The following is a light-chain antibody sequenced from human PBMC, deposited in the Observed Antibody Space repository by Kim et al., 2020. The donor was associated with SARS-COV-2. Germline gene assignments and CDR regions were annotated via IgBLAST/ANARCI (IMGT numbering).Light chain of an antibody. J-gene: IGKJ4*01. V-gene: IGKV3-15*01. Sequence: VSPGERATLSCRGSQSANRNLDWYKQKPGQAPRLLIYGAYTRATEIPARCSGSGSGTDFTLTIRCLQSEDFAVYYCQQYDKWPLTFGGGTKVDIK. CDR1: QSANRN. CDR2: GAY. CDR3: QQYDKWPLT.